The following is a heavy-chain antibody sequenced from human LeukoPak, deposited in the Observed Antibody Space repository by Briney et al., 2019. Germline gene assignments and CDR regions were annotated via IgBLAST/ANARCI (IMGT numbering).Heavy chain of an antibody. CDR3: ARNYGDYGGAFDI. V-gene: IGHV4-61*02. CDR2: FDPSGST. Sequence: SETLSLTCTVSGDSISSGRYFWSWIRQPAGKGLEWIGRFDPSGSTNYNPSLKSRVTISVDTSENQFSLKLSSVTAADTAVYYCARNYGDYGGAFDIWGQGTMVTVSS. J-gene: IGHJ3*02. CDR1: GDSISSGRYF. D-gene: IGHD4-17*01.